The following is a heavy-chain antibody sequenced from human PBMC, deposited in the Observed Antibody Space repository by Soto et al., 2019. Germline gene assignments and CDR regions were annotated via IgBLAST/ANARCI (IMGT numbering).Heavy chain of an antibody. Sequence: SGGSLRLSCAASGFTFGTYGMHWVRQAPGKGLEWVAGIWYDGSVKTYADSVKGRFSISRDNSQNTLYLQLNTLRAEDTAVYYCERADCGGQCPCDYWGQGTLVTVSS. CDR3: ERADCGGQCPCDY. J-gene: IGHJ4*01. CDR1: GFTFGTYG. V-gene: IGHV3-33*01. CDR2: IWYDGSVK. D-gene: IGHD2-21*01.